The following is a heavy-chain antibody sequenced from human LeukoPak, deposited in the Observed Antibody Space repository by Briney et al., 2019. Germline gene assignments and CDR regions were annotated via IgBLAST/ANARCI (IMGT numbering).Heavy chain of an antibody. V-gene: IGHV4-59*01. J-gene: IGHJ4*02. CDR3: PREPDY. CDR2: IYYSGDT. Sequence: AETLSFTCTVSGGSISSYYWSWIRQPPGKGLEWLGSIYYSGDTNYNPSLKSRVTMSVDTSKNQFSLKLSSVTAADTAVYYCPREPDYWGQGTLVTVSS. CDR1: GGSISSYY.